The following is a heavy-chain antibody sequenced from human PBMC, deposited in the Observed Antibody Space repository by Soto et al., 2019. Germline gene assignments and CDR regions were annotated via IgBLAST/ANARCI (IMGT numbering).Heavy chain of an antibody. CDR2: ISGSGGST. D-gene: IGHD3-16*02. Sequence: EVQLLESGGGLVQPGGSLRLSCAASGFTFSSYAMSWVRQAPGKGLEWVSAISGSGGSTYYADSVKGRFTISRDNSKNTLYLQMNSLRAEDTAVYYCAKGDIGLYYYYYGMDVWGQGTTVTVSS. CDR3: AKGDIGLYYYYYGMDV. J-gene: IGHJ6*02. CDR1: GFTFSSYA. V-gene: IGHV3-23*01.